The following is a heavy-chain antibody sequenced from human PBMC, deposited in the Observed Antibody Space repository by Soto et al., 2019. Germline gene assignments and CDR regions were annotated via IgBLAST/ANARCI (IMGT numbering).Heavy chain of an antibody. Sequence: GASVKVSCKASGYTFTGYYMHWVRQAPGQGLEWMGWINPNSGGTNYAQKFQGRVTMTRDTSISTAYMELSRLRSDDTAVYYCARDQDYGDYSTYWYFDLWGRGTLVT. CDR2: INPNSGGT. J-gene: IGHJ2*01. D-gene: IGHD4-17*01. CDR3: ARDQDYGDYSTYWYFDL. V-gene: IGHV1-2*02. CDR1: GYTFTGYY.